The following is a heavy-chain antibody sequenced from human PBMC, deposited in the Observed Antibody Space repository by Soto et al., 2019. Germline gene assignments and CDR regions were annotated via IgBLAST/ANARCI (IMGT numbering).Heavy chain of an antibody. CDR2: INHSGST. Sequence: NPSETLSLTCAVYGGSFSGYYCSWIRQPPGKGLEWIGEINHSGSTNYNPSLKSRVTISVDTSKNQFSLKLSSVTAADTAVYYCARGRITIFGVVIVYYGMDVWGQGTTVTVSS. CDR3: ARGRITIFGVVIVYYGMDV. V-gene: IGHV4-34*01. CDR1: GGSFSGYY. D-gene: IGHD3-3*01. J-gene: IGHJ6*02.